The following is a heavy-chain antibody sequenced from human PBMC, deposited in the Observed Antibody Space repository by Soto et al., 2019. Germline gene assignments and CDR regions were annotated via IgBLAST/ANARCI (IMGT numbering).Heavy chain of an antibody. CDR2: INHSGST. CDR3: ARGAMIVVVPSTRFDY. Sequence: SETLSLTCAFYGGSFSGYYWTWIRQPPGKGLEWIGEINHSGSTNYNPSLKSRVTISVDTSKNQFSLKLTSVTAADTAVYYCARGAMIVVVPSTRFDYWGQGTLVTVSS. J-gene: IGHJ4*02. CDR1: GGSFSGYY. V-gene: IGHV4-34*01. D-gene: IGHD3-22*01.